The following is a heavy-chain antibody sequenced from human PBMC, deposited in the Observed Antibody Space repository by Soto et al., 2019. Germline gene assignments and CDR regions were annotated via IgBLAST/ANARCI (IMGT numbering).Heavy chain of an antibody. CDR3: ARTIWGEEAAMPRPFDV. J-gene: IGHJ3*01. CDR1: GGPFSSDS. D-gene: IGHD2-2*01. Sequence: QVHLVQSGAEVRKPGSSVKLSCTASGGPFSSDSITWLRQAPGHTLEWIGGIITLFGSGNVADRLKARVTVSADESASTVYLELRSLRSDDTAKYYCARTIWGEEAAMPRPFDVWGQGTMVSVSS. V-gene: IGHV1-69*01. CDR2: IITLFGSG.